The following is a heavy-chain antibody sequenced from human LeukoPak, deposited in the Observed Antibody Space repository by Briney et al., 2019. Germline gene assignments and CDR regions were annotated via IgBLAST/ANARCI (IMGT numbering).Heavy chain of an antibody. J-gene: IGHJ3*02. CDR3: ARGRSRLERAFDI. Sequence: GGSLRLSCAASGFTFSSYSMNWVRQAPGKGLEWVSYISSSSSTIYYADSVKGRFTISRDNARNSLYLQMNSLRAEDTAVYYCARGRSRLERAFDIWGQGTMVTVSS. D-gene: IGHD1-1*01. V-gene: IGHV3-48*01. CDR1: GFTFSSYS. CDR2: ISSSSSTI.